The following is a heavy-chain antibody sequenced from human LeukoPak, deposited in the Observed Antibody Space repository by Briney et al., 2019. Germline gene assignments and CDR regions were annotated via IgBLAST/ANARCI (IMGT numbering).Heavy chain of an antibody. J-gene: IGHJ4*02. CDR3: ARDDSVYRIAAAGTNY. Sequence: GGSLRLSCAASGFTFSTYAMHWVRQAPGKGLEWVAVISYDGSSKYFADSVKGRFTISRDNSKNTLYLQMNRLRAEDTAVYYCARDDSVYRIAAAGTNYRGQGTLVTVSS. V-gene: IGHV3-30-3*01. D-gene: IGHD6-13*01. CDR2: ISYDGSSK. CDR1: GFTFSTYA.